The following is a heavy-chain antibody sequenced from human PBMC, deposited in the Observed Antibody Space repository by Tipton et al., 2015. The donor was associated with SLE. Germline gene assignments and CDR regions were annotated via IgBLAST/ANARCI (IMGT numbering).Heavy chain of an antibody. J-gene: IGHJ4*02. CDR1: RGSISTYF. CDR3: ARDGGDGYNYDY. V-gene: IGHV4-59*01. CDR2: IHHSGAT. Sequence: TLSLTCTVSRGSISTYFWNWIRRPPGKGLEWIGFIHHSGATNYNPSFKRRVTISVDTSKNQFSLSLHSVTAADTAVYYCARDGGDGYNYDYWGQGTLVTVSS. D-gene: IGHD5-24*01.